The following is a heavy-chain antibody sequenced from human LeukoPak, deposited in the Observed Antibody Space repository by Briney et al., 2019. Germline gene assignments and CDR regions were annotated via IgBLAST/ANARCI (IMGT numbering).Heavy chain of an antibody. CDR3: AKDYGYSSSWYDY. J-gene: IGHJ4*02. V-gene: IGHV3-9*01. CDR2: ISWNSTSV. D-gene: IGHD6-13*01. CDR1: GFTFDDYG. Sequence: GGSLRLSCEASGFTFDDYGMHWVRQAPGKGLEWVSTISWNSTSVGYVDSVKGRFTISRDNAKKTLYLQMNSLRPEDTALYYCAKDYGYSSSWYDYWGQGTLVTVSS.